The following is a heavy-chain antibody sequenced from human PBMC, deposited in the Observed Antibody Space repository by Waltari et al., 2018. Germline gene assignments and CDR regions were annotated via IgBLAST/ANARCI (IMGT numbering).Heavy chain of an antibody. Sequence: QVQLVESGGGVVQPGRSLRLSCAASGSRFSNYGMHWVRQAPGKGLEWVAVIWSDGDKKYYEESVRGRFTISRDNSNNTLSLQMSSLRAEDTAVYYCARVAVPGTFFFDYWGQGTLVTVSS. CDR2: IWSDGDKK. J-gene: IGHJ4*02. CDR3: ARVAVPGTFFFDY. CDR1: GSRFSNYG. D-gene: IGHD6-19*01. V-gene: IGHV3-33*01.